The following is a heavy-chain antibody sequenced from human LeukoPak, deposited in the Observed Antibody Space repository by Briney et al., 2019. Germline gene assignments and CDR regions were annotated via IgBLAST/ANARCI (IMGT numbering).Heavy chain of an antibody. J-gene: IGHJ6*03. V-gene: IGHV4-38-2*02. Sequence: TSETLSLTCSVSGYSINSNYYWDWVRQPPGKGLEWIASINHNGKTYYNPALKSRVTISVDTSKNQFSLKLSSVTAADTAVYYCARDKRVAVAGTYIYNYYMDVWGNGTTVTISS. CDR2: INHNGKT. CDR3: ARDKRVAVAGTYIYNYYMDV. D-gene: IGHD6-19*01. CDR1: GYSINSNYY.